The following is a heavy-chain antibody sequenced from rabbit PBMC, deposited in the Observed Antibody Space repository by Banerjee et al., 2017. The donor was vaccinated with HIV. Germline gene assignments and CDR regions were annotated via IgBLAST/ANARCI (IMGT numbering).Heavy chain of an antibody. CDR3: ARGDVSYSGYGYATDL. Sequence: QEQLEESGGDLVKPEGSLTLTCTASGFSFVSSTMCWVRQAPGKGLEWIGCIYANDPNTQYASWAKGRFTISKTLSTTVTLQMTSLTAADTATYFCARGDVSYSGYGYATDLWGQGTLVTVS. CDR2: IYANDPNT. CDR1: GFSFVSST. V-gene: IGHV1S45*01. D-gene: IGHD6-1*01. J-gene: IGHJ3*01.